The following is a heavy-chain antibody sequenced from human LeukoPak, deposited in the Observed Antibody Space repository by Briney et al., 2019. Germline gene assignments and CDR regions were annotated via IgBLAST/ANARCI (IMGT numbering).Heavy chain of an antibody. D-gene: IGHD2-2*01. CDR3: ARGYQRPDY. CDR1: GFTFSTYT. CDR2: ISSSSNI. V-gene: IGHV3-21*01. J-gene: IGHJ4*02. Sequence: GGSLRLSCAASGFTFSTYTMNWVSQAAGKGMEWVSSISSSSNIYYADSVKGRFTISRDNAMNSVYLQMNSLRVEDTAVYYCARGYQRPDYWGQGTLITVSS.